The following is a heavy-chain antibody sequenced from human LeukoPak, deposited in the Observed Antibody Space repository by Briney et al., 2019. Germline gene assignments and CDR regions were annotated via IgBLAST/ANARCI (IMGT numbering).Heavy chain of an antibody. D-gene: IGHD6-13*01. CDR1: GYTFTGYY. CDR2: INPNSGGT. V-gene: IGHV1-2*02. CDR3: AREPAIAAAGFYYFDY. Sequence: GASVKVSCKASGYTFTGYYVHWVRQAPGQGLEWMGWINPNSGGTNYAQKFQGRVTMTRDTSISTAYMELSRLRSDDTAVYYCAREPAIAAAGFYYFDYWGQGTLVTVSS. J-gene: IGHJ4*02.